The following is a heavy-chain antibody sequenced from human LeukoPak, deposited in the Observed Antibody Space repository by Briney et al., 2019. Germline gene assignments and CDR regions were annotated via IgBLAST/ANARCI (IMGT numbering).Heavy chain of an antibody. CDR1: GFTFSSYE. CDR2: ISSSGSTI. D-gene: IGHD3-22*01. CDR3: ARERYYDSSGYYDAFDI. J-gene: IGHJ3*02. V-gene: IGHV3-48*03. Sequence: PGGSLRLSCAASGFTFSSYEMNWVRRAPGKGLEWVSYISSSGSTIYYADSVKGRFTISRDNAKNSLYLQMNSLRAEDTAVYYCARERYYDSSGYYDAFDIWGQGTMVTVSS.